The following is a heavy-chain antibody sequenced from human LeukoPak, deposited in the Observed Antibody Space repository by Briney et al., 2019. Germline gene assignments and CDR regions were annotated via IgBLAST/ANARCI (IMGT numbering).Heavy chain of an antibody. CDR2: IRSSGDMI. CDR1: GFTFSSYS. CDR3: ARGGRYCSSSTCYFGY. Sequence: PGGSLRLSCATSGFTFSSYSMNWVRQAPGKGLEWVSYIRSSGDMIYYADSVKGRFTISRDNAKNSLYLQMNGLRDEDTAVYYCARGGRYCSSSTCYFGYWGQGTLVTVSS. D-gene: IGHD2-2*01. J-gene: IGHJ4*02. V-gene: IGHV3-48*02.